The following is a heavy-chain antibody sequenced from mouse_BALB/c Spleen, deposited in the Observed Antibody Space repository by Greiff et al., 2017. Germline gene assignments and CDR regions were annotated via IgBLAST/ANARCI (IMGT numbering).Heavy chain of an antibody. J-gene: IGHJ2*01. CDR2: INPSNGRT. D-gene: IGHD1-1*01. Sequence: QVQLQQPGAELVKPGASVKLSCKASGYTFTSYWMHWVKHRPGQGLEWIGEINPSNGRTNYNEKFKSKATLTVDKSSSTAYMQLSSLTSEDSAVYYCARGYYGSSSYYFDYWGQGTTLTVSS. V-gene: IGHV1S81*02. CDR3: ARGYYGSSSYYFDY. CDR1: GYTFTSYW.